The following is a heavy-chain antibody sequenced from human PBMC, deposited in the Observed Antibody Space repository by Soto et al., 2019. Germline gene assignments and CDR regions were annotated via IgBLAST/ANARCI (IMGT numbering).Heavy chain of an antibody. Sequence: QVQLVESGGGVVQPGRSLRLSCAASGFTFSHYGIHWVRQAPGKGLEWLAVISYDGSKKHYADSVKGRFTVSRDNSKNTLYLQMNSLRAEHTAVYFCARYSGKYQGPIDYWGQGTLVTVSS. J-gene: IGHJ4*02. CDR1: GFTFSHYG. V-gene: IGHV3-30*03. D-gene: IGHD1-26*01. CDR2: ISYDGSKK. CDR3: ARYSGKYQGPIDY.